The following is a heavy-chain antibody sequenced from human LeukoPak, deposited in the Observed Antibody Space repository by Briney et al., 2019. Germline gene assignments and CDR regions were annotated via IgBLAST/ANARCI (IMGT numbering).Heavy chain of an antibody. CDR3: ARGAQQWLVGGYFDY. J-gene: IGHJ4*02. V-gene: IGHV3-21*01. CDR2: ISSSSSYI. Sequence: GGSLRLSCAASGFTFSSYSMTWVRQAPGKGLEWVSSISSSSSYIYYADSVKGRFTISRDNAKNSLYLQMNSLRAEDTAVYYCARGAQQWLVGGYFDYWGQGTLVTVSS. CDR1: GFTFSSYS. D-gene: IGHD6-19*01.